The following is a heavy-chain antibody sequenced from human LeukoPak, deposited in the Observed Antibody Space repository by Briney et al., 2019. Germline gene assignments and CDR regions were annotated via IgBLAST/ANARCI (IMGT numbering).Heavy chain of an antibody. CDR3: ARVQYGNLSGSYRTFFDF. J-gene: IGHJ4*02. CDR2: ISGSGDRT. V-gene: IGHV3-23*01. Sequence: GGSLRLSCAVSGFTFTSYAISWVRQAPGKGLEWVSTISGSGDRTYYADSVKGRFTLSRDKSKNTEYLQMDSLRVAETAVYYCARVQYGNLSGSYRTFFDFWGQGALVTVSP. CDR1: GFTFTSYA. D-gene: IGHD3-10*01.